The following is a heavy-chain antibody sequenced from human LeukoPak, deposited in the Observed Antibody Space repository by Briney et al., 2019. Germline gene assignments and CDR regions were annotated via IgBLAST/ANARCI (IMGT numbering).Heavy chain of an antibody. Sequence: GESLKISCKGSGYSFTSYWIGWVRQMPGKGLEWMGIIYPGDSDTKYSPSFQGQVTISVDKSISTAYLQWSSLRSEDTAVYYCARGPTAMRVGASLYYFDYWGQGTLVTGSS. V-gene: IGHV5-51*01. J-gene: IGHJ4*02. CDR3: ARGPTAMRVGASLYYFDY. D-gene: IGHD5-18*01. CDR2: IYPGDSDT. CDR1: GYSFTSYW.